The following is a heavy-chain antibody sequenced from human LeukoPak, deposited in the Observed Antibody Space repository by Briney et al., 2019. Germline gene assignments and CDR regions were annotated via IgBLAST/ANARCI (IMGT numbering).Heavy chain of an antibody. CDR2: IYTSGST. CDR1: GGSISSGSYY. D-gene: IGHD3-22*01. Sequence: SETLSLTCTVSGGSISSGSYYWSWIRQPAGKGLEWIGRIYTSGSTNYNPSLKSRVTISLGTSKNQFSLKLSSVTAADTAVYYCARSSGYVFDYWGQGTLVTVSS. J-gene: IGHJ4*02. V-gene: IGHV4-61*02. CDR3: ARSSGYVFDY.